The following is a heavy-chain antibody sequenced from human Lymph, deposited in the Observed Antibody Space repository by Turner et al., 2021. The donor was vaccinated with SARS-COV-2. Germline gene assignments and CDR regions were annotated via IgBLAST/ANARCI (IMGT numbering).Heavy chain of an antibody. Sequence: QVQLVQSGAEVKKPGASVKVSCMASGYTFTRYDINWVRQATGQGLEWMGWMDPNSGNTGYAQKFPGRVTMTRNTSISTAYMELSSLRSEDTAVYYCARAAQLTVWFDPWGQGTLVTVSS. CDR2: MDPNSGNT. CDR1: GYTFTRYD. J-gene: IGHJ5*02. V-gene: IGHV1-8*01. CDR3: ARAAQLTVWFDP. D-gene: IGHD3-9*01.